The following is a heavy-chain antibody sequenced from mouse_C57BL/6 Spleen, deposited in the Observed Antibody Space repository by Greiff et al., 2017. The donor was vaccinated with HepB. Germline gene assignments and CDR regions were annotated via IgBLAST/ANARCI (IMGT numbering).Heavy chain of an antibody. CDR3: ASPYGVGY. D-gene: IGHD1-1*02. V-gene: IGHV14-2*01. Sequence: VQLQQSGAELVKPGASVKLSCTASGFNIKDYYMHWVKQRTEQGLEWIGRIEPEDGETKYATKLQGNATITADTSSNTAYLQISSLTSGDTAVYYCASPYGVGYWGQGTTLPVSS. CDR2: IEPEDGET. CDR1: GFNIKDYY. J-gene: IGHJ2*01.